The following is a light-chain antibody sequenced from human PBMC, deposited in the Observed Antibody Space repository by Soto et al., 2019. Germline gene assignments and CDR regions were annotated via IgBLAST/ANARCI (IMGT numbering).Light chain of an antibody. V-gene: IGKV3-15*01. J-gene: IGKJ1*01. CDR3: EQYNNWPWT. CDR2: AAS. CDR1: ESISNN. Sequence: EIVMTQSPATLSVSPGERATLSCRASESISNNVAWYQQKPGQAPRLLIYAASTRAIAIPARFSGSGSGTEFNLTISSLQSEDIALYYCEQYNNWPWTFGQGTKVEIK.